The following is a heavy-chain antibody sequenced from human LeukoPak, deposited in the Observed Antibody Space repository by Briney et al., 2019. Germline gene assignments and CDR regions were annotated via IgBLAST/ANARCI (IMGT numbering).Heavy chain of an antibody. V-gene: IGHV4-34*12. CDR1: GGSFSCYY. CDR2: IIHSGST. Sequence: SETLSLTFAVYGGSFSCYYWSWIRPPPGKGLEWIGEIIHSGSTNYNPSLKSRVTISVDTSKNQFSLKLSSVTAADTAVYYCAREDYGDYGLDYWGQGTLVTVSS. CDR3: AREDYGDYGLDY. J-gene: IGHJ4*02. D-gene: IGHD4-17*01.